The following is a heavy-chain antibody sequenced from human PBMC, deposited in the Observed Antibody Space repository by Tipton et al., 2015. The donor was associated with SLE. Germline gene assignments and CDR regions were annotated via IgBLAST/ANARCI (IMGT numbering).Heavy chain of an antibody. V-gene: IGHV4-38-2*02. Sequence: LRLSCAVSGYSISSGYYWGWIRQPPGKGLEWIGSIYHSGSTYYNSSLESRVTLSVDTSKNHFSLKLNSVTAADTAVYYCAKDGVWGLWSPMDVWGQGTTVTVSS. CDR3: AKDGVWGLWSPMDV. CDR2: IYHSGST. CDR1: GYSISSGYY. D-gene: IGHD5-18*01. J-gene: IGHJ6*02.